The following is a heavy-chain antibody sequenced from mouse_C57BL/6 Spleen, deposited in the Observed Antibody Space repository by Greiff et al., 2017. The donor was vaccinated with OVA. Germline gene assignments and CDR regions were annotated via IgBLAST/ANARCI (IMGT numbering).Heavy chain of an antibody. D-gene: IGHD1-1*01. CDR3: ACPDYGSSYAMDY. CDR1: GYTFTDYY. J-gene: IGHJ4*01. Sequence: VQLQQSGPVLVKPGASVKMSCKASGYTFTDYYMNWVKQSHGKSLEWIGVINPYNGGTSYNQKFKGKATLTVDKSSSTAYMELNSLTSEDSAVYYCACPDYGSSYAMDYWGQGTSVTVSS. V-gene: IGHV1-19*01. CDR2: INPYNGGT.